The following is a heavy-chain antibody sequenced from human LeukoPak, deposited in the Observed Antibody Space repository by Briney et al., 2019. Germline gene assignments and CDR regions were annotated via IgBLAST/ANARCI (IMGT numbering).Heavy chain of an antibody. V-gene: IGHV1-2*02. CDR2: INPNSGGT. J-gene: IGHJ5*02. D-gene: IGHD4-17*01. Sequence: ASVKVSCKASGYTFTGYYMHWVRQAPGQGLEWMGWINPNSGGTNYAQKFQGRVTMTRDTSTSTAYMELSRLRSDDTAVYYCARDPDDYGDDGWFDPWGQGTLVTVSS. CDR3: ARDPDDYGDDGWFDP. CDR1: GYTFTGYY.